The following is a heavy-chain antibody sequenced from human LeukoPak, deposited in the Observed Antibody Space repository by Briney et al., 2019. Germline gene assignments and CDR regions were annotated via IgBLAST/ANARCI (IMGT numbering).Heavy chain of an antibody. Sequence: PGGSLRLSCVASGFSFSDYYMSWIRQAPGKGLQWVSFISSSGSTIYYAGSVKGRFTISRDNAKNSLYLQMNSLRAEDTAVYYCAREPTYYYDSSGYYSAFDIWGQGTMVTVSS. J-gene: IGHJ3*02. CDR2: ISSSGSTI. V-gene: IGHV3-11*04. CDR1: GFSFSDYY. CDR3: AREPTYYYDSSGYYSAFDI. D-gene: IGHD3-22*01.